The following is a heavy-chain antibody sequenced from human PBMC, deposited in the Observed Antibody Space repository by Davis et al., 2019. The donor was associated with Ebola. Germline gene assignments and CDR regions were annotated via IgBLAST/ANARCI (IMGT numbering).Heavy chain of an antibody. CDR2: INHSGST. CDR1: GGSFSGYY. CDR3: ARGGSDSSGYYYYYMDV. D-gene: IGHD3-22*01. Sequence: PSETLSLTCAVYGGSFSGYYWSWIRQPPGKGLEWIGEINHSGSTNYNPSLKSRVTISVDTSKNQFSLKLSSVTAADTAVYYCARGGSDSSGYYYYYMDVWGKGTTVTVSS. V-gene: IGHV4-34*01. J-gene: IGHJ6*03.